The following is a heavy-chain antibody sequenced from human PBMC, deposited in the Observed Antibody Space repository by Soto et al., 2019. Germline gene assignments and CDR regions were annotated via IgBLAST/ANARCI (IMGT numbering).Heavy chain of an antibody. CDR2: IYYDGST. Sequence: QVQLQESGPGLVKPSQTLSLTCTVSGGSISSGAYYWSWIRKHPGKGLEWIGYIYYDGSTYYNPSLRSRATISVDTSKNQFSLRLTSGTAAETAVYFCAREGGDGLDYWGQGTLVTVSS. J-gene: IGHJ4*02. CDR1: GGSISSGAYY. D-gene: IGHD3-16*01. CDR3: AREGGDGLDY. V-gene: IGHV4-31*03.